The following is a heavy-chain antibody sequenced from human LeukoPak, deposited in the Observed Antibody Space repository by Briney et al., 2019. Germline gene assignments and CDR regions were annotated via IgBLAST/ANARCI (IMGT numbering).Heavy chain of an antibody. V-gene: IGHV4-34*01. CDR2: IDNTGST. Sequence: PSETLSLTCAGYSGSFSGYTWTWIRQPPGKWLEWVGEIDNTGSTNYNASLTRRVTISADTSQNQFSVRLSSVTAADTAVYYCARVYVTVGWGSWLDPWGQGTLVSVS. D-gene: IGHD3-10*01. CDR1: SGSFSGYT. CDR3: ARVYVTVGWGSWLDP. J-gene: IGHJ5*02.